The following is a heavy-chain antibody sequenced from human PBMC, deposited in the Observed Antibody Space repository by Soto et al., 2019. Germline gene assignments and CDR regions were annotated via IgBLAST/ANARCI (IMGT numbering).Heavy chain of an antibody. CDR1: GFIFSGSA. J-gene: IGHJ6*02. V-gene: IGHV3-73*01. CDR3: ARGQGAAIGDYYYHGMDV. D-gene: IGHD2-2*02. Sequence: LRLSCAASGFIFSGSAIHWVRQASGKGLEWVGRIRSRANNFATSSAASVKGRFTFSRDDSKNTAYLQMNTLKPEDTAVYYCARGQGAAIGDYYYHGMDVWGQGTTVTVSS. CDR2: IRSRANNFAT.